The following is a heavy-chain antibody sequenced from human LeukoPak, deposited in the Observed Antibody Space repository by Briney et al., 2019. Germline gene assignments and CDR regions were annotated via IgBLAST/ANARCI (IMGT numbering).Heavy chain of an antibody. CDR2: IYHDGST. V-gene: IGHV4-31*11. CDR3: ARSRYYDFWSGPIPYYYYYGMDV. D-gene: IGHD3-3*01. Sequence: PAQTLSLTCAVSGGSISSGGYYWSWIRQHPGKGLEWIGYIYHDGSTYYNPSLKSRVTLSVDTSKKQFSLRLSSVTAADTAVYYCARSRYYDFWSGPIPYYYYYGMDVWGQGTTVTVSS. CDR1: GGSISSGGYY. J-gene: IGHJ6*02.